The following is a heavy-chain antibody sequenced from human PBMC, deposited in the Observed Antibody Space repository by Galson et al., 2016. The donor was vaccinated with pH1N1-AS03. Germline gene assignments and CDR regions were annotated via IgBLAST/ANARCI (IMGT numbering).Heavy chain of an antibody. J-gene: IGHJ5*02. Sequence: SLRLSCAASGFTFSRHCMTWVRQAPGKGLEWVANINRDGSEKDYLDSVKGRFTISRDDASNSLYLQMNSLRAEDTAMYYCARDRGWNYGGLDLWGQGTLVTVSS. CDR3: ARDRGWNYGGLDL. D-gene: IGHD1-7*01. V-gene: IGHV3-7*01. CDR1: GFTFSRHC. CDR2: INRDGSEK.